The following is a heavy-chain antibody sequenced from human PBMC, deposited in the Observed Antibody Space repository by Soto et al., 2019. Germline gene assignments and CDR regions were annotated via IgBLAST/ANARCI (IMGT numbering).Heavy chain of an antibody. J-gene: IGHJ5*02. Sequence: SETLSLTCTVSGGSISSSSYYWGWIRQPPGKGLEWIGSIYYSGSTYYNPSLKSRVTISVDTSKNQFSLKLSSVTAADTAVYYCARYELRERINSSSRNWFDPWGQGTLVTVSS. CDR2: IYYSGST. CDR3: ARYELRERINSSSRNWFDP. V-gene: IGHV4-39*01. D-gene: IGHD6-13*01. CDR1: GGSISSSSYY.